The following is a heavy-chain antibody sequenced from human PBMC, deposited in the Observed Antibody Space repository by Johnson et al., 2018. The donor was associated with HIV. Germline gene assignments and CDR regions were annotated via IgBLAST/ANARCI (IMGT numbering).Heavy chain of an antibody. D-gene: IGHD4-11*01. CDR1: GFTFSSYA. CDR3: AREGNYAAFDI. Sequence: QVQLVESGGGVVQPGGSLRLSCAASGFTFSSYAMHWVRQAPGKGLEWVAVISYDGSNKYYADSVKGRFTISRDNSKNTLYLQMNSLRAEDTAVYYCAREGNYAAFDIWGQGTMVTVSS. CDR2: ISYDGSNK. V-gene: IGHV3-30*04. J-gene: IGHJ3*02.